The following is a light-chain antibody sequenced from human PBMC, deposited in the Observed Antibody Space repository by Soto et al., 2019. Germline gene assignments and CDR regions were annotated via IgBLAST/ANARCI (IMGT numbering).Light chain of an antibody. CDR2: DAS. CDR1: QSASTF. CDR3: QQYNRYAVT. V-gene: IGKV1-5*01. Sequence: DIQMTQSPSTLSASVGDRVTISLRASQSASTFLAWYQQKPGQAPKLLIYDASTLQSGVPSRFSASGSGTEFALTISGLQPDDFAVYYCQQYNRYAVTFGQGTKVDIK. J-gene: IGKJ1*01.